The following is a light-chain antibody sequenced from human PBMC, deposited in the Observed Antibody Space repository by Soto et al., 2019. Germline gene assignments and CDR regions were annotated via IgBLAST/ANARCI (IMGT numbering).Light chain of an antibody. J-gene: IGLJ1*01. CDR2: DVW. V-gene: IGLV2-14*03. CDR1: GSDIGGYNY. Sequence: QSALTQAASVSGSPGQSITSYCIGTGSDIGGYNYVSWYQQHPGKAPTLMIYDVWARPLGVSHRFSGSKSGNTASLTISGLQGDDEADYYCSSYTADMTYVFGTGTKVTVL. CDR3: SSYTADMTYV.